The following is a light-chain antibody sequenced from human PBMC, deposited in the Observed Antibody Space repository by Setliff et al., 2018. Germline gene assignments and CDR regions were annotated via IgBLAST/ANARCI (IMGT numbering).Light chain of an antibody. CDR1: SSDIGIYNY. J-gene: IGLJ2*01. CDR3: SSKRNSGLLGVI. V-gene: IGLV2-14*01. Sequence: QSVLTQPASLSGSPGQTITISCTGTSSDIGIYNYVSWYQQYPDKAPKLLIYDVINRPSGVSDRLSGSKSGNMASLTISGLQAADEADYYCSSKRNSGLLGVIFGGGTKVTVL. CDR2: DVI.